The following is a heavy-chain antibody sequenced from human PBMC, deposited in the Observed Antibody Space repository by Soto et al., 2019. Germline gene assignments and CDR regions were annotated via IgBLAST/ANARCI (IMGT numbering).Heavy chain of an antibody. Sequence: SETLSLTCNVSGGSISSFYWTWIRQPAGGRLEWIGRVYDSGSSNYNPSLRTRITMSLHRSRSQFSLSLYSVTAADTAVYYCARGQRFSDWFDPWGQGTLVTVSS. CDR3: ARGQRFSDWFDP. J-gene: IGHJ5*02. D-gene: IGHD3-3*01. CDR1: GGSISSFY. CDR2: VYDSGSS. V-gene: IGHV4-4*07.